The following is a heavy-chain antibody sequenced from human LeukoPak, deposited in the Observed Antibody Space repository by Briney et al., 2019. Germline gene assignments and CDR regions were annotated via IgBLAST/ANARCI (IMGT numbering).Heavy chain of an antibody. CDR1: GDSISSSAYY. J-gene: IGHJ3*02. CDR3: ARRRRIVGATPGAFDI. V-gene: IGHV4-39*01. CDR2: VYYNGHT. D-gene: IGHD1-26*01. Sequence: SETLSLTCTVSGDSISSSAYYWGWIRQPPGQGLDWIGSVYYNGHTYYNPSLKSRLTISVDTSKKQISLKLSSVTAADTAVYYCARRRRIVGATPGAFDIWGQGTMVTVSS.